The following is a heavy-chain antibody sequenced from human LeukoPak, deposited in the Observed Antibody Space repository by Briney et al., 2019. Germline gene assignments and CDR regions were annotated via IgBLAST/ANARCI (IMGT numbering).Heavy chain of an antibody. V-gene: IGHV1-8*01. CDR3: AGAYRGYGSGSYYLYYFDY. D-gene: IGHD3-10*01. CDR1: GYTFTSYD. Sequence: ASVKVSCKASGYTFTSYDINWVRQATGQGLEWMGWMNPNSGNTGYAQKFQGRVTMTRNTSISTAYMELSSLRSEDTAVYYCAGAYRGYGSGSYYLYYFDYWGQGTLVTVSS. CDR2: MNPNSGNT. J-gene: IGHJ4*02.